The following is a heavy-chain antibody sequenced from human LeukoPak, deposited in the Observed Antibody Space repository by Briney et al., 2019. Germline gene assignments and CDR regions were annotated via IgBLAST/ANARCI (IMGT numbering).Heavy chain of an antibody. D-gene: IGHD3-3*01. V-gene: IGHV3-30-3*01. CDR2: ISYDGSNK. CDR1: GFTFSSYA. CDR3: ARGMWFLECSYGGWFDP. J-gene: IGHJ5*02. Sequence: PGGSLRLSCAASGFTFSSYAMHWVRQAPGKGLEWVAAISYDGSNKYYADSVKGRFTISRDNSKNTLYLQMNSLRAEDTAVYYCARGMWFLECSYGGWFDPWGQGTLVTVSS.